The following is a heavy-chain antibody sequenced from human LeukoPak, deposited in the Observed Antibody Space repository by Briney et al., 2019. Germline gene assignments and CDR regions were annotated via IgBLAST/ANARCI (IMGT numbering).Heavy chain of an antibody. CDR3: ARVGDGNFDY. CDR2: IYYSGNT. J-gene: IGHJ4*02. D-gene: IGHD3-10*01. Sequence: ETLSLTCTDSGGSISSYYWSWIRQPPGKRLEWIGYIYYSGNTNYHPSLKSRVTISVDTSKNQFSLRLRSVTAADTAVYYCARVGDGNFDYWGQGTLVTVSS. V-gene: IGHV4-59*01. CDR1: GGSISSYY.